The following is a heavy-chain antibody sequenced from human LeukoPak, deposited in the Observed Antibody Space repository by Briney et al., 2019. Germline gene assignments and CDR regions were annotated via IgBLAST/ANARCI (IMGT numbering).Heavy chain of an antibody. CDR3: ARDGEGVLGFDY. CDR1: GFTFSSYG. CDR2: ISYDGSNL. Sequence: GGSLRLSCAASGFTFSSYGMHWVRQAPGKGLEWVAVISYDGSNLDYADSVKGRFTISRDTSKNTLYLQMNSLRAEDTAVYYCARDGEGVLGFDYWGQGTLVTVSS. J-gene: IGHJ4*02. D-gene: IGHD2-8*02. V-gene: IGHV3-30-3*01.